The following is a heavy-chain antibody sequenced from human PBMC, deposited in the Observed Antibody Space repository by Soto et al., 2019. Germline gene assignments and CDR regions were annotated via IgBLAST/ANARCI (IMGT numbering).Heavy chain of an antibody. Sequence: ASVKVSCKASGYTFTSYGISWVRQAPGQGLEWMGWISAYNGNTNYAQKLQGRVTMTTDTSTSTAYMELRSLRSDDTAVYYCARDFYDSNYEPYYYGMEVWGQGTTVIVSS. CDR3: ARDFYDSNYEPYYYGMEV. CDR1: GYTFTSYG. V-gene: IGHV1-18*04. D-gene: IGHD4-4*01. J-gene: IGHJ6*01. CDR2: ISAYNGNT.